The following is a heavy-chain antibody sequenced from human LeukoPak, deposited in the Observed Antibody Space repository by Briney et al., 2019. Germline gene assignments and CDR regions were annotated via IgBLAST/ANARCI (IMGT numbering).Heavy chain of an antibody. CDR3: ARESNYYDSSGYILGFDY. V-gene: IGHV1-69*04. Sequence: SVKVSCKASGGTFSSYAISWVRQAPGQGLEWMGRIIPILGIANYAQKFQGRVTITADKSTSTAYMELSSLRSEDTAVYYCARESNYYDSSGYILGFDYGGQGTLVTVSS. J-gene: IGHJ4*02. CDR1: GGTFSSYA. CDR2: IIPILGIA. D-gene: IGHD3-22*01.